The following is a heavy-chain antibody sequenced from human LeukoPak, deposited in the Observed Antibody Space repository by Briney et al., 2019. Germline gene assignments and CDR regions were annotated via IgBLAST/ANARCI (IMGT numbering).Heavy chain of an antibody. Sequence: SLRLSCAASGFTFDNYAMHWVRQAPGKGLEWLSIISWNSGYIGYADSVKGRFTISRDNAKKSLDLQMNSLRAEDTAFYYCAKVRGTYSSGYFFDYWSQGTLVTVSS. CDR2: ISWNSGYI. D-gene: IGHD6-19*01. CDR1: GFTFDNYA. CDR3: AKVRGTYSSGYFFDY. V-gene: IGHV3-9*01. J-gene: IGHJ4*02.